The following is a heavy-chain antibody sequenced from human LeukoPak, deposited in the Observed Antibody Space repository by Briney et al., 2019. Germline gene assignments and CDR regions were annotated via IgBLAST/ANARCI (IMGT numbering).Heavy chain of an antibody. CDR2: IWYDGSNK. CDR3: ARETYYYDSSAYYFDY. Sequence: GRSLRLSCAASGFTFSSYGMHWVRQAPGKGLEWVAVIWYDGSNKYYADSVKGRFTISRDNSKNTLYLQMNSLRVEDTAVYYCARETYYYDSSAYYFDYWGQGTLVTVSS. V-gene: IGHV3-33*01. CDR1: GFTFSSYG. D-gene: IGHD3-22*01. J-gene: IGHJ4*02.